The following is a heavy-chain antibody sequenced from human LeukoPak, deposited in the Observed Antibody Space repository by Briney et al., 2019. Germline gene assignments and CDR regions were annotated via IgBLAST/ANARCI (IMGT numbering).Heavy chain of an antibody. CDR1: GGSISSGTYY. V-gene: IGHV4-39*01. Sequence: SETLSLTCIVSGGSISSGTYYWGWIRQPPGKGLEWIGSIYYSGSTYYNPSLKSRVTISVDTSKNQFSLKLSSVTAADTAVYYCARASTSVIVVVTPFDYWGQGTLVTVSS. CDR2: IYYSGST. CDR3: ARASTSVIVVVTPFDY. J-gene: IGHJ4*02. D-gene: IGHD3-22*01.